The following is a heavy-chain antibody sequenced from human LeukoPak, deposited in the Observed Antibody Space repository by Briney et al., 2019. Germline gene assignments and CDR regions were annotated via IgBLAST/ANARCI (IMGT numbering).Heavy chain of an antibody. CDR1: GFSFSSYW. Sequence: PGGSLRLSCAASGFSFSSYWMNWVRQAPGKGLEWVANIKYDASEQYYVDSVKGRFTISRDNAKNSLYLQMNILRAEDTAVYYCARDSVRGRPLVAFDIWGQGTMVTVSS. J-gene: IGHJ3*02. CDR3: ARDSVRGRPLVAFDI. D-gene: IGHD3-10*01. CDR2: IKYDASEQ. V-gene: IGHV3-7*01.